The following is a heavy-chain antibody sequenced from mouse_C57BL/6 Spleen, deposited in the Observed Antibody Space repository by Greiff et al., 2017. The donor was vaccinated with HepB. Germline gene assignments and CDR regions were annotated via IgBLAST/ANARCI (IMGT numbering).Heavy chain of an antibody. CDR3: TGKIYYYGSIWDYYAMDY. J-gene: IGHJ4*01. CDR2: IRLKSDNYAT. D-gene: IGHD1-1*01. Sequence: EVKLVESGGGLVQPGGSMKLSCVASGFTFSNYWMNWVRQSPEKGLEWVAQIRLKSDNYATHYAESVKGRFTISRDDSKSSVYLQMNNLRAEDTGIYYCTGKIYYYGSIWDYYAMDYWGQGTSVTVSS. CDR1: GFTFSNYW. V-gene: IGHV6-3*01.